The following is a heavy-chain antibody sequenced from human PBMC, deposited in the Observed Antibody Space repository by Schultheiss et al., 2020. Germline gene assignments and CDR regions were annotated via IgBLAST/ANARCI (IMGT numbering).Heavy chain of an antibody. CDR1: GGSISSYY. D-gene: IGHD3-22*01. CDR2: IYHNEST. Sequence: SQTLSLTCTVSGGSISSYYWSWIRQPPGKGLEWIDYIYHNESTNHNPSLKSRVTISVDTSKNQFSLKLSSVTAADTAVYYCARVKSITMIVVGSDAFDIWGQGTMVTVSS. V-gene: IGHV4-59*01. CDR3: ARVKSITMIVVGSDAFDI. J-gene: IGHJ3*02.